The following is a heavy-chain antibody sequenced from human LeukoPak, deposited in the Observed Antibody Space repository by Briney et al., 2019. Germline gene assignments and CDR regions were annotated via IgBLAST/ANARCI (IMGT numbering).Heavy chain of an antibody. CDR1: GGSFSAYY. J-gene: IGHJ4*02. CDR2: INHSGST. V-gene: IGHV4-34*01. D-gene: IGHD2/OR15-2a*01. CDR3: ARLLGGY. Sequence: SETLSLTCAIYGGSFSAYYWNWVRQPPGKGLEWIGEINHSGSTNYNPSLKSRVTISVDTSKNQFSLKLSSVTAADTAVYYCARLLGGYWGQGTLVTVSS.